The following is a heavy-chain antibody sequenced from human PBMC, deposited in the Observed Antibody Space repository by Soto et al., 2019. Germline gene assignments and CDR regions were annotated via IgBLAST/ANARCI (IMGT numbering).Heavy chain of an antibody. D-gene: IGHD6-13*01. CDR2: ISGSGDST. Sequence: GGSLRLSCAASGCPFSSYAMTWVRPAQGKGLEWVSVISGSGDSTYYADSEKGRFTISRDNSKNTLYLQMNSLRAEDTAVYYCARRGPGTYFDYWGQGTLVTVSS. CDR1: GCPFSSYA. V-gene: IGHV3-23*01. CDR3: ARRGPGTYFDY. J-gene: IGHJ4*02.